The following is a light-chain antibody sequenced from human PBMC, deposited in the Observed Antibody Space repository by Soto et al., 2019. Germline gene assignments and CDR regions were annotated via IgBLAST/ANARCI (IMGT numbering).Light chain of an antibody. Sequence: QPVLTQPRSVSGSPGQSVTISCTGTSRDVGGFDYVSWYQQHPGKVPTLIMYDVAQRPSGVPERFSGFKSGNTASLTISGLDPGDEADYYCCSYAGIHTYVFGTGTKLTVL. CDR1: SRDVGGFDY. CDR3: CSYAGIHTYV. J-gene: IGLJ1*01. V-gene: IGLV2-11*01. CDR2: DVA.